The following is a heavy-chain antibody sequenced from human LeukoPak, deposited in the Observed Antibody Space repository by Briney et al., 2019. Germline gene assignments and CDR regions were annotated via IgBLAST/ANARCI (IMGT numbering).Heavy chain of an antibody. V-gene: IGHV3-49*03. Sequence: GGSLRLSCTASGFIFGDYAMSWFRQAPGKGLEWVGLIRSNVHGGTTEYAAPVKGRFTISRDDSKRIAYLQMNSLKTEDTALYYCTRLRSGYIDFWGQGTLVTVSS. J-gene: IGHJ4*02. CDR2: IRSNVHGGTT. D-gene: IGHD4-17*01. CDR1: GFIFGDYA. CDR3: TRLRSGYIDF.